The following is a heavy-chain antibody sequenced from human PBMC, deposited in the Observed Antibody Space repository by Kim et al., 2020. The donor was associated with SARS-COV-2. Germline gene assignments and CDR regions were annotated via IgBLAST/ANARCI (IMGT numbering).Heavy chain of an antibody. D-gene: IGHD6-13*01. V-gene: IGHV4-39*01. J-gene: IGHJ4*02. Sequence: PTLKGRVTTSVDTSKNQFSLKLSSGTAADTAVYYCATPEYSSSWYSPFDYWGQGTLVTVSS. CDR3: ATPEYSSSWYSPFDY.